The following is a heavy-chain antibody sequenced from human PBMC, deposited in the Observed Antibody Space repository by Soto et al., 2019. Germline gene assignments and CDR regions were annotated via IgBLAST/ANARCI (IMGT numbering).Heavy chain of an antibody. Sequence: GASVKVSCKVCGYTLTELSMHWVRQAPGKGLEWMGGFDPEDGETIYAQKFQGRVTMTEDTSTDTAYMELSSLRSEDTAVYYRATTYDFWSGYFGWGQGTLVTVSS. J-gene: IGHJ4*02. CDR1: GYTLTELS. CDR3: ATTYDFWSGYFG. D-gene: IGHD3-3*01. V-gene: IGHV1-24*01. CDR2: FDPEDGET.